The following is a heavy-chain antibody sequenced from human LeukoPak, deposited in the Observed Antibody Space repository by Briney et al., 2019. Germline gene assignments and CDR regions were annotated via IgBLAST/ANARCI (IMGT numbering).Heavy chain of an antibody. CDR2: ISGSGGRT. D-gene: IGHD3-22*01. J-gene: IGHJ4*02. CDR3: ARVNYYDSTGFLDY. V-gene: IGHV3-23*01. CDR1: GLTFTIHA. Sequence: GGSLRLSCTASGLTFTIHAVSWVRQAPGKGLEWVSAISGSGGRTDYADSVTGRFTISRDNSKNTLFLQMNSLRAEDTAVYYCARVNYYDSTGFLDYWGQGTLVTVSS.